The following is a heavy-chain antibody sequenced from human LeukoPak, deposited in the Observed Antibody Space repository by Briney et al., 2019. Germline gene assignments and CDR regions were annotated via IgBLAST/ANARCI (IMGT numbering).Heavy chain of an antibody. CDR3: ARATSIEIYFGSGSYYPNWFDP. Sequence: GGSLRLSCAASGFTVSSNYMSWVRQAPGKGLEWVSLIYSDITTYYADSVKGRFTISRDNSKNTLYLQMNSLRAEDTAVYYCARATSIEIYFGSGSYYPNWFDPWGQGTLVTVSS. V-gene: IGHV3-53*01. CDR1: GFTVSSNY. CDR2: IYSDITT. D-gene: IGHD3-10*01. J-gene: IGHJ5*02.